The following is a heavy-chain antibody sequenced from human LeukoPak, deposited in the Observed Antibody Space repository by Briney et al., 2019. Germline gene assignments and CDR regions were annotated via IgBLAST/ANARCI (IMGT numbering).Heavy chain of an antibody. V-gene: IGHV4-39*07. CDR3: ARAPWAYGNYVHAFDI. J-gene: IGHJ3*02. CDR2: IYSGGRI. CDR1: GGSFSGSYY. Sequence: SSETLSLTCTVSGGSFSGSYYWGWIRQPPGKGLEWIGSIYSGGRIYYNPSLKSRVTISVDTSKNHFSLKLTSVTAADTAVYYCARAPWAYGNYVHAFDIWGQGTMVAVSS. D-gene: IGHD4-11*01.